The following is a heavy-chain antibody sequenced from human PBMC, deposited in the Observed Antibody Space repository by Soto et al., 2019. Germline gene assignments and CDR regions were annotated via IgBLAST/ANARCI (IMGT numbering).Heavy chain of an antibody. CDR3: AKERDTRSSSCFDS. V-gene: IGHV3-30*18. Sequence: PGGFLRLSCAASRFSFSNYGMQWVRQAPGKGLEWVAVISHDGTVKYYADSVKGRFTISRDNFQSTLDLQMDSLRAEDTAVYYCAKERDTRSSSCFDSWGQGTLVTVSS. D-gene: IGHD5-18*01. CDR2: ISHDGTVK. CDR1: RFSFSNYG. J-gene: IGHJ4*02.